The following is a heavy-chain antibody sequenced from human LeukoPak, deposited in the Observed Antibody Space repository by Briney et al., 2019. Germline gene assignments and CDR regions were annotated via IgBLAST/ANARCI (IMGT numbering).Heavy chain of an antibody. Sequence: GGSLRLSCAASGFTFSSHAMAWVRQAPGKGLEWVSAIAGYGGGTYYADSVKGRFTISRDNSKNTLYLQMNSLTAEDTAVYYCARVGVVPAANPDGFDIWGQGTMVTVSS. J-gene: IGHJ3*02. CDR1: GFTFSSHA. CDR2: IAGYGGGT. D-gene: IGHD2-2*01. V-gene: IGHV3-23*01. CDR3: ARVGVVPAANPDGFDI.